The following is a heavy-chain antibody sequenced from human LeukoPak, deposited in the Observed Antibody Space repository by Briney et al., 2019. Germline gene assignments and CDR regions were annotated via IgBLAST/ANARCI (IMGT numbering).Heavy chain of an antibody. CDR3: ARGGYYGSGNDFRFDP. V-gene: IGHV4-34*01. J-gene: IGHJ5*02. CDR2: INHSGST. D-gene: IGHD3-10*01. CDR1: GGSFSGYY. Sequence: PAETLSLTCAVYGGSFSGYYWSWIRQPPGKGLEWIGEINHSGSTNYNPSLKSRVTISVDTSKNQFSLKLSSVTAADTAVYYCARGGYYGSGNDFRFDPWGQGTLVTVSS.